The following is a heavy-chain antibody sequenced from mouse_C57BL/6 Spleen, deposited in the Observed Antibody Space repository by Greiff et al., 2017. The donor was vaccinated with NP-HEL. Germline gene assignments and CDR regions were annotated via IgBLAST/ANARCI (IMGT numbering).Heavy chain of an antibody. CDR2: IYPGDGDT. J-gene: IGHJ1*03. CDR1: GYAFSSSW. V-gene: IGHV1-82*01. Sequence: VQLVESGPELVKPGASVKISCKASGYAFSSSWMNWVKQRPGKGLEWIGRIYPGDGDTNYNGKFKGKATLTSDKSSSTAYMQLSSLTSEDSAVYFCARWRDGDFDVWGTGTTVTVSS. D-gene: IGHD3-3*01. CDR3: ARWRDGDFDV.